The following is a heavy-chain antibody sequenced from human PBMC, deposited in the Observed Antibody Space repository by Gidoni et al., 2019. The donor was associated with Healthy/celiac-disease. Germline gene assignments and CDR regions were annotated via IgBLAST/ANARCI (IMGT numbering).Heavy chain of an antibody. J-gene: IGHJ4*02. CDR1: GFTVSSYW. D-gene: IGHD6-19*01. V-gene: IGHV3-7*01. CDR3: ASSYSSGWYFDY. Sequence: EVQLVESGGGLVQPGGSLRLSCAASGFTVSSYWMSWVRQAPGKGLEWVANIKQDGSEKYYVDSVKGRFTISRDNAKNSLYLQMNSLRAEDTAVYYCASSYSSGWYFDYWGQGTLVTVSS. CDR2: IKQDGSEK.